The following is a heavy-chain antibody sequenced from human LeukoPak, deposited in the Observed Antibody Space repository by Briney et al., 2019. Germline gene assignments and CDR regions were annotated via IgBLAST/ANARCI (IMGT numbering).Heavy chain of an antibody. V-gene: IGHV4-34*01. J-gene: IGHJ5*02. CDR3: ARLRDYTSGWLGQFEP. Sequence: GSLRLSCAASGFTFSSYGMTWVRQAPGKGLQWLGEINQSGTTNYNPSLKSRMRISIDTSNNQFSLRLTSATAADTAVYYCARLRDYTSGWLGQFEPWGQGTLVIVSS. CDR2: INQSGTT. CDR1: GFTFSSYG. D-gene: IGHD6-19*01.